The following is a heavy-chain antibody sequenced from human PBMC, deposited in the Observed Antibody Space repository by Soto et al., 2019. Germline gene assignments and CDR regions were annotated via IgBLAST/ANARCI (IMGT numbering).Heavy chain of an antibody. CDR2: IFPLLAMV. D-gene: IGHD1-26*01. V-gene: IGHV1-69*04. J-gene: IGHJ4*02. CDR1: GGDLSNSG. CDR3: AKDDGAGFKS. Sequence: QVNLVQSGTEMKKPGSSVMVSCKVSGGDLSNSGISWVRQAPGQGLEWMGGIFPLLAMVDYSQKFQGRVTLSADEATNTAYMDLGSLRSEDTAVDYCAKDDGAGFKSWGRGTLVIVSS.